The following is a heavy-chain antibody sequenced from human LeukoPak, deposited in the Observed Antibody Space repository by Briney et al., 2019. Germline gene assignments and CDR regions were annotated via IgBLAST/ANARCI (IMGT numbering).Heavy chain of an antibody. J-gene: IGHJ4*02. V-gene: IGHV3-11*01. Sequence: GGSLRLSCAASGFTFSDYYMSWLRQAPGKGLEGVSYISSSGSTIYYADSVKGRFTISRDNAKNSLYLQMNSLRAEDTAVYYCARDVLFSYDSSGYGFWGQGTLVTVSS. D-gene: IGHD3-22*01. CDR3: ARDVLFSYDSSGYGF. CDR1: GFTFSDYY. CDR2: ISSSGSTI.